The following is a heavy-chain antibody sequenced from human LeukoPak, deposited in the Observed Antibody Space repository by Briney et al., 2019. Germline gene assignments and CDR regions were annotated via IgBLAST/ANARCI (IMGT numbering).Heavy chain of an antibody. CDR2: IHYSGSS. CDR1: GGSITSKNYY. Sequence: PSETLSLTCTVSGGSITSKNYYWGWIRQSPGKGLEWIGSIHYSGSSNYNPSLKSRVFISVDTSKSQFFLRVSSVTVADTAIYYCARQQGYYDFETATAFPPYYFDSWGQGTLVT. CDR3: ARQQGYYDFETATAFPPYYFDS. V-gene: IGHV4-39*01. J-gene: IGHJ4*02. D-gene: IGHD3-3*01.